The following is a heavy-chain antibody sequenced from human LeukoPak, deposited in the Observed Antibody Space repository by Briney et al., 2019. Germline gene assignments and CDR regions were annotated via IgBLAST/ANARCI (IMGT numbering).Heavy chain of an antibody. CDR2: ISWDGGST. Sequence: TGGSLRLSCAASGFTFDDYAMHWVRQAPGKGLEWVSLISWDGGSTYYADSVKGRFTISRDNSKNSLYLQMNSLRAEDTALYYCAKESGDYGSGSYYRWGNYFDYWGQGTLVTVSS. CDR1: GFTFDDYA. CDR3: AKESGDYGSGSYYRWGNYFDY. V-gene: IGHV3-43D*03. D-gene: IGHD3-10*01. J-gene: IGHJ4*02.